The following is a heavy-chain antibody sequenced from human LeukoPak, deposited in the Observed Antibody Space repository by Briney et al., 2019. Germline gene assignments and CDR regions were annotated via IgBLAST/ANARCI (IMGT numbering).Heavy chain of an antibody. V-gene: IGHV1-2*02. CDR1: GYTFTGYY. D-gene: IGHD6-19*01. Sequence: ASVKVSCKASGYTFTGYYMHWVRQAPGQGLEWMGWINPNSGGTNYAQKFQGRVTMTRDTSISTAYMELRSLRSDDTAVYYCARGGYSSGWYDYYYYYMDVWGKGTTVTVSS. CDR3: ARGGYSSGWYDYYYYYMDV. J-gene: IGHJ6*03. CDR2: INPNSGGT.